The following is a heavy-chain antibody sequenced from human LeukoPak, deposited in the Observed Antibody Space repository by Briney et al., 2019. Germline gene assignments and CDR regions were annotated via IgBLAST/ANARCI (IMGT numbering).Heavy chain of an antibody. D-gene: IGHD6-19*01. CDR3: ARASGYAGGWYADTFFAY. CDR1: GFTFSNYA. J-gene: IGHJ4*02. V-gene: IGHV3-23*01. Sequence: GGSLRLSCAASGFTFSNYAMSWVRQAPGKGLEWVSAISGSGGNTFYADSVQGRFTISRVNSKNALYLQMISLRAEGTALYYCARASGYAGGWYADTFFAYWGQGILVTVSS. CDR2: ISGSGGNT.